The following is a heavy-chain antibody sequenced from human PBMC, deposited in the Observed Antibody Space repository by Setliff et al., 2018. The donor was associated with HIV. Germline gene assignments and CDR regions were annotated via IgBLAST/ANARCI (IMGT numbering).Heavy chain of an antibody. V-gene: IGHV3-7*01. J-gene: IGHJ4*02. CDR3: ARDATRGGDFDF. D-gene: IGHD1-26*01. Sequence: GGSLRPSCATSGFTFSNFWMTWVRQAPGKGLEWVANIKEDGSETFYVDSVKGRFTMSRDNAKNLVYLEMNSLKVEDTAVYYCARDATRGGDFDFWGQGTLVTVSS. CDR2: IKEDGSET. CDR1: GFTFSNFW.